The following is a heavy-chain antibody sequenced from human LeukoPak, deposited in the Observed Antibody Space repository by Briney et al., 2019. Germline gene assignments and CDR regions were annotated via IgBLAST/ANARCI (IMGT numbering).Heavy chain of an antibody. V-gene: IGHV3-20*04. CDR1: GFPFDNYG. D-gene: IGHD6-19*01. CDR3: ARDGPVAGVELDQ. CDR2: ITWNGGIT. J-gene: IGHJ4*02. Sequence: GGSLRLSCAASGFPFDNYGMAWVRQGPGKGLEWVSGITWNGGITAYADSVKGRFTISRDNAKNSLYLQMTSLRAEDTALCYCARDGPVAGVELDQWGQGTLVTVSS.